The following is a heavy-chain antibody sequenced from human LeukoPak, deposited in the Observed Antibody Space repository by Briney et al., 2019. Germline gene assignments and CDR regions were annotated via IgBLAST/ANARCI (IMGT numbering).Heavy chain of an antibody. CDR3: ARGRGRYGGNKYYFDY. J-gene: IGHJ4*02. CDR1: GGSFSGYY. CDR2: INHSGST. Sequence: PSETLSLTCAVYGGSFSGYYWSWIRQPPGKGLEWIGEINHSGSTNYNPSLKSRVTISVDTSKNQFSLKLSSVTAADTAVYYCARGRGRYGGNKYYFDYWGQGTLVTASS. D-gene: IGHD4-23*01. V-gene: IGHV4-34*01.